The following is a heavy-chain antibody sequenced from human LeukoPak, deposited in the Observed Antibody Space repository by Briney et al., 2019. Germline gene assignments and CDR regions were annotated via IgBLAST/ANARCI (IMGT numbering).Heavy chain of an antibody. Sequence: GGSLRLSCAASGFTFSSYAMSWVRQAPGKGLEWVSAISGSGGSTYYADSVKGRFTISRDNSKDTLYLQMNSLRAEDTAVYYCAKAMVRGVIITDRFDYWGQGTLVTVSS. V-gene: IGHV3-23*01. D-gene: IGHD3-10*01. CDR1: GFTFSSYA. CDR3: AKAMVRGVIITDRFDY. CDR2: ISGSGGST. J-gene: IGHJ4*02.